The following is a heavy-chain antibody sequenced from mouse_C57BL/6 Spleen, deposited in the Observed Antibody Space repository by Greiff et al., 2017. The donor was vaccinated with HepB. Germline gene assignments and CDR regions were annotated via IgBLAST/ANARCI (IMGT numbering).Heavy chain of an antibody. CDR3: ARPFYYSNYEDYAMDY. Sequence: VKLQQSGPELVKPGASVKISCKASGYAFSSSWMNWVKQRPGKGLEWIGRIYPGDGDTNYNGKFKGKATLTADKSSSTAYMQLSSLTSEDSAVYFCARPFYYSNYEDYAMDYWGQGTSVTVSS. D-gene: IGHD2-5*01. CDR2: IYPGDGDT. CDR1: GYAFSSSW. J-gene: IGHJ4*01. V-gene: IGHV1-82*01.